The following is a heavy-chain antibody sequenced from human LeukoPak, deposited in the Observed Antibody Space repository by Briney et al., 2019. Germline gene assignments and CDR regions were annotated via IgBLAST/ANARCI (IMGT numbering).Heavy chain of an antibody. J-gene: IGHJ4*02. V-gene: IGHV3-23*01. CDR3: ARDFGDYYGSGSYYSPYDY. CDR2: ISGSGGST. CDR1: GFTFSSYG. Sequence: GGSLRLSCAASGFTFSSYGMSWVRQAPGKGLEWVSAISGSGGSTYYADSVKGRFTISRDNSKNTLYLQMNSLRAEDTAVYYCARDFGDYYGSGSYYSPYDYWGQGTLVTVSS. D-gene: IGHD3-10*01.